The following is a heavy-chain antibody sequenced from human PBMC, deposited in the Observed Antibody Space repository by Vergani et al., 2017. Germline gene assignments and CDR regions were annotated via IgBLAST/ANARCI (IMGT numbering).Heavy chain of an antibody. J-gene: IGHJ4*02. CDR2: IYSGGSST. Sequence: EVQLVETGGGLIQPGGSLRLSCAASGFTVRSNYMSWVRQAPGKGLEWVSVIYSGGSSTYYADSVKGRFTISRDNSKNTLYLQMNSLRAEDTAVYYCAKCSSTSCYMDYWGQGTLVTVSS. V-gene: IGHV3-53*02. D-gene: IGHD2-2*02. CDR3: AKCSSTSCYMDY. CDR1: GFTVRSNY.